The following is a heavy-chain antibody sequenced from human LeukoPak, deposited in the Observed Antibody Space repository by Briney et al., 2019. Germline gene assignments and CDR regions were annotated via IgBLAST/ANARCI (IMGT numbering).Heavy chain of an antibody. CDR1: GGSLSSYY. V-gene: IGHV4-4*07. D-gene: IGHD2-15*01. Sequence: SETLSLTCTVSGGSLSSYYWSWIRQPAGKGLEWIGRIYTSGSTNYNPSLKSRVTMSVDTSKNQFPLKLSSVTAADTAVYYCARDEFGYCSGGSCLQEPYNWFDPWGQGTLVTVSS. CDR2: IYTSGST. J-gene: IGHJ5*02. CDR3: ARDEFGYCSGGSCLQEPYNWFDP.